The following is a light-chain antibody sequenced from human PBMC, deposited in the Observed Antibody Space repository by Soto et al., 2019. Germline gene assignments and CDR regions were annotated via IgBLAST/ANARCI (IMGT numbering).Light chain of an antibody. V-gene: IGLV2-11*01. J-gene: IGLJ3*02. Sequence: QSALTQPRSVSGSPGQSVTISCTGTSSDVGGYNYASWYQQHPVKPPKLMIYDLSKRPSGVPDRFSGSKSGNTASLTISGLQAEDEADYYCCSYAGSYTWVFGGGTKLTVL. CDR2: DLS. CDR3: CSYAGSYTWV. CDR1: SSDVGGYNY.